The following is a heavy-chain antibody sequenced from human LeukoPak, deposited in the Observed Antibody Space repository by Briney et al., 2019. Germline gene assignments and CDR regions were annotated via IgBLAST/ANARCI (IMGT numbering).Heavy chain of an antibody. D-gene: IGHD4-11*01. CDR1: GGTFSSYA. CDR2: IIPIFGTA. Sequence: SSVKVSCKASGGTFSSYAISWVRQAPGQGLEWMGGIIPIFGTANYAQKFQGRVTITADESTSTAYMGLSSLRSEDTAVYYCARETVDLRGYFDYWGQGTLVTVSS. CDR3: ARETVDLRGYFDY. J-gene: IGHJ4*02. V-gene: IGHV1-69*01.